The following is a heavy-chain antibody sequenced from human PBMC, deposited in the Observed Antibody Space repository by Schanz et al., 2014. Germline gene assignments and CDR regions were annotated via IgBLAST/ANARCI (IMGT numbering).Heavy chain of an antibody. CDR2: LSEGGGGT. CDR3: AKSQGSSFDS. CDR1: GFTFSSYA. Sequence: EVHLLESGGGLVQPGGSLRLSCAASGFTFSSYAMSWVRQARGKGLEWVSALSEGGGGTHYADSVRGRFTISSDSSKNTLYLQMSSLRADDTAVYYCAKSQGSSFDSWGQGTLVTVSS. J-gene: IGHJ4*02. V-gene: IGHV3-23*01. D-gene: IGHD6-13*01.